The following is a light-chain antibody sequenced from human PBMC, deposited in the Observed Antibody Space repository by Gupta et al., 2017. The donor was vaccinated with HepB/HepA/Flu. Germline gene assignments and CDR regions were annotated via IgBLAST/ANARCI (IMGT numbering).Light chain of an antibody. J-gene: IGKJ2*01. V-gene: IGKV1-33*01. CDR3: QQYDNHPMYT. CDR2: DAA. CDR1: QDISNY. Sequence: DIQMTQSPPSLSASVGDRVTITCQASQDISNYLEWYQQKPGKAPKLLIYDAANLETGVPSRCSGSGSGRDVTFTISSRQQEDIATYYCQQYDNHPMYTFGQGTKLEIK.